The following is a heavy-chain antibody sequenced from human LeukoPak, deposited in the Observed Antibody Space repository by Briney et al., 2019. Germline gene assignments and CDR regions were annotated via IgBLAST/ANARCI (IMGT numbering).Heavy chain of an antibody. D-gene: IGHD3-9*01. Sequence: GGSLRLSCAASGFTFSSYSMNWGRQAPGKGLEWVSSISSSSRYIYYADSVKGRFTISRDNAKNSLYLQMNSLRAEDTAVYYCASTTYYDILTGYYPGGNWFDPWGQGTLVTVSS. CDR1: GFTFSSYS. CDR2: ISSSSRYI. CDR3: ASTTYYDILTGYYPGGNWFDP. J-gene: IGHJ5*02. V-gene: IGHV3-21*01.